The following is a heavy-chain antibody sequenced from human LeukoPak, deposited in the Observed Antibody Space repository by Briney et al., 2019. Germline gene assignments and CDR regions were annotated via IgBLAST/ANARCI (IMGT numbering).Heavy chain of an antibody. J-gene: IGHJ4*02. Sequence: SQTLSLTCTVSRASISSGSLYWNWIRQPAGKGLEWIGRVYTSGTTNYNPSLESRVTISVDSSRNHFSLKLSSVTAADTAVYYCARSPDYDSTGYDYWGQGTLVTVSS. CDR2: VYTSGTT. D-gene: IGHD3-22*01. CDR1: RASISSGSLY. CDR3: ARSPDYDSTGYDY. V-gene: IGHV4-61*02.